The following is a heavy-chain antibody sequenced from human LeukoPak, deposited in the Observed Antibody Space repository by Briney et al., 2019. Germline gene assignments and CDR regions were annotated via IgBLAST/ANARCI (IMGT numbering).Heavy chain of an antibody. J-gene: IGHJ3*02. V-gene: IGHV3-30*04. CDR3: AREYSGSYSAFDI. CDR1: GFTFSSYA. Sequence: PGGSLRLSCAASGFTFSSYAMHWVRQAPGKGLEWVAVISYDGSNKYYADSVKGRFTISRDNSKNTLYLQMNSLRAEDTAVYYCAREYSGSYSAFDIWGQGTMVTVSS. D-gene: IGHD1-26*01. CDR2: ISYDGSNK.